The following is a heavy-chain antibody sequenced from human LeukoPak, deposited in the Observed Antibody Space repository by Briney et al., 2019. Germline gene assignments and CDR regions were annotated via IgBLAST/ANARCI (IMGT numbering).Heavy chain of an antibody. V-gene: IGHV4-30-2*01. CDR3: ARVANRAEYYFHS. J-gene: IGHJ4*02. CDR2: IYHSGDT. D-gene: IGHD2-8*01. CDR1: GGSISTTGYS. Sequence: SETLSLTCAVSGGSISTTGYSWSWIRQPPGKGLEWIGYIYHSGDTYYNPSLKSRLTISVDKSKNQFSLKLNSLTVADTAVYYCARVANRAEYYFHSWGQGTLVTVSS.